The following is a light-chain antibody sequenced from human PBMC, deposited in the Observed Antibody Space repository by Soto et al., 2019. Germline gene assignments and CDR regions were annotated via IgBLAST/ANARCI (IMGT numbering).Light chain of an antibody. Sequence: SAATRSVSAGERATLSCRASQSVSSNLAWYQQKPGQAPRLLIYGASSRATGIPVRFSGSGSGTEFTLTIRCLQSEDFAVYYCQHYNNWALTYGQGTRVDIK. J-gene: IGKJ5*01. V-gene: IGKV3-15*01. CDR3: QHYNNWALT. CDR1: QSVSSN. CDR2: GAS.